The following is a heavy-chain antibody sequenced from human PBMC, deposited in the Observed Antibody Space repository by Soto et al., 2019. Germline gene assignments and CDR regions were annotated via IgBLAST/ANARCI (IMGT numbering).Heavy chain of an antibody. V-gene: IGHV3-30*18. Sequence: GSLRLSCAASGFTFSNYGMHLVRQAPGEGPEWVAVISYDGSNKYYADSVKGRFTISRDNSKNTLYLQMNSLRAEDTAVYYCAKGPRGAGPWTYMDVWGQGTTVTVSS. J-gene: IGHJ6*02. CDR1: GFTFSNYG. CDR2: ISYDGSNK. D-gene: IGHD1-7*01. CDR3: AKGPRGAGPWTYMDV.